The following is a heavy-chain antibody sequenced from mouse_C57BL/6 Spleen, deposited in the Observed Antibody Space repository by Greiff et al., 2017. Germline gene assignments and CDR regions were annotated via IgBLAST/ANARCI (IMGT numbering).Heavy chain of an antibody. J-gene: IGHJ4*01. CDR2: INPGSGGT. CDR1: GYAFTNSL. Sequence: QVQLQQSGAELVRPGTSVKVSCKASGYAFTNSLIEWVKQRPGQGLEWIGVINPGSGGTNYNEKFKGKATLTADKSSSTAYMQLSSLTSEDSAVYFCARDGDAMDYWGQGTSVTVSS. CDR3: ARDGDAMDY. V-gene: IGHV1-54*01.